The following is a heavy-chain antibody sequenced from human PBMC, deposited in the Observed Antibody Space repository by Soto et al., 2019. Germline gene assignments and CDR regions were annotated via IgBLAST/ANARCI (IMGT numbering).Heavy chain of an antibody. Sequence: ASVKVSCKASGGTFSSYAISWVRQAPGQGLEWMGGIIPIFGTANYAQKFQGRVTITADKSTSTAYMELRSLRSDDTAVYYCAKAPVVVVAATGFSYGMDVWGQGTTVTVSS. CDR2: IIPIFGTA. V-gene: IGHV1-69*06. D-gene: IGHD2-15*01. J-gene: IGHJ6*02. CDR1: GGTFSSYA. CDR3: AKAPVVVVAATGFSYGMDV.